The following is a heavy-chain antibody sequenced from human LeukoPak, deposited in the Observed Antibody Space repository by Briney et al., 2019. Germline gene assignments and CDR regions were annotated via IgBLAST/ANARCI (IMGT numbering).Heavy chain of an antibody. J-gene: IGHJ5*02. V-gene: IGHV4-30-4*08. Sequence: SETLSLTCTVSGGSISSGDYYWSWIRQPPGKGLEWIGYIYYSGSTYYNPSLKSRVTISVDTSKNQFSLKLSSVTAADTAVYYCARGKPWFGEFELYNWFDPWGQGTLVTVSS. D-gene: IGHD3-10*01. CDR3: ARGKPWFGEFELYNWFDP. CDR2: IYYSGST. CDR1: GGSISSGDYY.